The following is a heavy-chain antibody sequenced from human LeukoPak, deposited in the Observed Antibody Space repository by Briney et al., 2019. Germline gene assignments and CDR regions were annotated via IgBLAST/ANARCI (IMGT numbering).Heavy chain of an antibody. Sequence: SETLSLTCTVSGGSISSYYWSWIRQPPGKGLEWIGYIYYSGSTNYNPSLKSRVTISVDTSKNQFSLKLSSVTAADTAVYYCARELATDYDFWGGYYYYMDVWGKGTTVTVSS. J-gene: IGHJ6*03. D-gene: IGHD3-3*01. CDR1: GGSISSYY. CDR2: IYYSGST. CDR3: ARELATDYDFWGGYYYYMDV. V-gene: IGHV4-59*01.